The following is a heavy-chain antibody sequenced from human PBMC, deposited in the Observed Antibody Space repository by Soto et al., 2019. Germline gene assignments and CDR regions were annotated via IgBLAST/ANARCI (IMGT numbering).Heavy chain of an antibody. V-gene: IGHV3-48*03. J-gene: IGHJ4*02. CDR1: GFSFSTFE. CDR3: ARDRAAGGY. CDR2: INSGSDTI. D-gene: IGHD6-13*01. Sequence: XASLILSCAASGFSFSTFEMNWVRQAPGKGLEWVAYINSGSDTIHYADSVRGRFTVSRDNAKNSLFLQMNSLRVEDTALYYCARDRAAGGYWGQGTLVTVSS.